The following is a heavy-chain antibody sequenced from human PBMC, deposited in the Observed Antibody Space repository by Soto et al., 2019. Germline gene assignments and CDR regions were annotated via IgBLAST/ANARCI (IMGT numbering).Heavy chain of an antibody. CDR1: GGTFSSYT. Sequence: SVKVSCKASGGTFSSYTISWVRQAPGQGLEWMGRIIPILGIANYAQKFQGRVTITADKSTSTAYMELSSLRSEDTAVYYCARRIAVTDYRFAPWGQGSLDTGSS. CDR3: ARRIAVTDYRFAP. V-gene: IGHV1-69*02. D-gene: IGHD6-19*01. J-gene: IGHJ5*02. CDR2: IIPILGIA.